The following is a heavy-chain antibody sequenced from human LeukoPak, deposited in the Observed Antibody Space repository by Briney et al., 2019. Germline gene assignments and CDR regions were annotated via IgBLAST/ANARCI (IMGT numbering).Heavy chain of an antibody. CDR3: ASDNHCSGTSCLFQH. D-gene: IGHD2-2*01. Sequence: SETLSLTCTVSGGSISSYYWSWIRQSAGKGLEWIGRIYPSGSTNYNPSLQSRVTMSVDTSKNQFSLKLSSVTAADTAVYYCASDNHCSGTSCLFQHWGQGTLVTVSS. CDR2: IYPSGST. J-gene: IGHJ1*01. V-gene: IGHV4-4*07. CDR1: GGSISSYY.